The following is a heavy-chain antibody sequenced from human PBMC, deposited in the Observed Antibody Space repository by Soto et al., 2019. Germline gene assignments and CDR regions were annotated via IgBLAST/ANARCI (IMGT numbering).Heavy chain of an antibody. CDR1: GAYMRNDYYY. V-gene: IGHV4-31*11. J-gene: IGHJ4*02. Sequence: SETLSLTCAVSGAYMRNDYYYWSGVRQKPGKNLEWIGHMHHSGRTHYNPSLKSRVAISVDTSKNQFSLYLNSVTAAGTAVYYCARWVEVSLDYFDSWGQGTPVTVSS. CDR2: MHHSGRT. D-gene: IGHD2-15*01. CDR3: ARWVEVSLDYFDS.